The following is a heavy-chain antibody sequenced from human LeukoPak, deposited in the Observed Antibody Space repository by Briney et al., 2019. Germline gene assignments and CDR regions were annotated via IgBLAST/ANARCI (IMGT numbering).Heavy chain of an antibody. CDR2: INHSGST. CDR3: ARGLASGYPPIPFDY. Sequence: SETLSLTCAVYGGSFSGYYWSWIRQPPGKELEWIGEINHSGSTNYNPSLKSRVTISVDTSKNQFSLKLSSVTAADTAVYYCARGLASGYPPIPFDYWGQGTLVTVSS. J-gene: IGHJ4*02. D-gene: IGHD3-3*01. CDR1: GGSFSGYY. V-gene: IGHV4-34*01.